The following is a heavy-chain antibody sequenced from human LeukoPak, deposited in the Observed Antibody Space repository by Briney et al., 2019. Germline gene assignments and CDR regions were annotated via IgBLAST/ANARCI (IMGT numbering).Heavy chain of an antibody. D-gene: IGHD3-3*01. CDR3: ARDAISFDDFWSGYYFPTNWFDP. Sequence: ASVKVSCKASGYTFTGYYMHWVRQAPGQGLEWMGRINPNSGGTNYAQKFQGRVTMTRDTSISTAYMELSRLRSDDTAVYYCARDAISFDDFWSGYYFPTNWFDPWGQGTLVTVSS. CDR2: INPNSGGT. CDR1: GYTFTGYY. J-gene: IGHJ5*02. V-gene: IGHV1-2*06.